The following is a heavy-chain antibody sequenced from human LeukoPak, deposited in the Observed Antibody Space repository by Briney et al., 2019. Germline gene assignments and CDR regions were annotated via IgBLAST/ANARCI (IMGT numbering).Heavy chain of an antibody. V-gene: IGHV1-69*13. CDR2: IIPIFGTA. CDR1: GGTFSSYA. J-gene: IGHJ4*02. D-gene: IGHD4-17*01. CDR3: ARDLNGDYSDY. Sequence: GASVTVSCKASGGTFSSYAISWVRQAPGQGLEWMGGIIPIFGTANYAQKFQGRVTITADESTSTAYMELSSLRSEDTAVYYCARDLNGDYSDYWGQGTLVTVSS.